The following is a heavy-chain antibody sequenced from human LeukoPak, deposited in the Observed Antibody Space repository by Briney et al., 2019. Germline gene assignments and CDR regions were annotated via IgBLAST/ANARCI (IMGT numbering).Heavy chain of an antibody. CDR3: AKDFTMIRGSELDY. Sequence: QAGGSLRLSCAASGFTFSSYAMTWVRQAPGKGLEWVSTISGSGGSTYYADSVKGRFTISRDNSKNTLYLQMNSLRAEDTAVYYCAKDFTMIRGSELDYWGQGTLVTVSS. CDR2: ISGSGGST. CDR1: GFTFSSYA. V-gene: IGHV3-23*01. D-gene: IGHD3-10*01. J-gene: IGHJ4*02.